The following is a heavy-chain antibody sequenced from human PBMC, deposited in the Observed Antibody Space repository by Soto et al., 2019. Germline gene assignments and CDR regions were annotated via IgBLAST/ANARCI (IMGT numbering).Heavy chain of an antibody. Sequence: GASVKVSCKASGGTFSSYAISWVRQAPGQGLEWMGGIIPIFGTANYAQKFQGRVTITADESTSTAYMELSSLRSEDTAVYYCARASRITMVRGGYYGMDVWGQGTTVTVSS. CDR1: GGTFSSYA. CDR3: ARASRITMVRGGYYGMDV. CDR2: IIPIFGTA. V-gene: IGHV1-69*13. J-gene: IGHJ6*02. D-gene: IGHD3-10*01.